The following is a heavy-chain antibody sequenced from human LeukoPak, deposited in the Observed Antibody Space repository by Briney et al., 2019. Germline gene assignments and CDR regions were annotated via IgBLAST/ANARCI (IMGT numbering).Heavy chain of an antibody. Sequence: GRSLRLSCAASGFTFSSYGMHWVRQAPGKGLEWVAVIWYDGSNKYYADSVKGRFTISRDNSKNTLYLQMNSLRAEDTAVYYCARDRGVFAGGFDYWGQGTLVTVSS. D-gene: IGHD3-10*02. CDR2: IWYDGSNK. CDR1: GFTFSSYG. V-gene: IGHV3-33*01. J-gene: IGHJ4*02. CDR3: ARDRGVFAGGFDY.